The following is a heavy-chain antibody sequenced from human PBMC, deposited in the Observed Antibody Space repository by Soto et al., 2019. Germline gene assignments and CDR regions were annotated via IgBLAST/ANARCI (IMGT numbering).Heavy chain of an antibody. D-gene: IGHD3-16*02. CDR1: GYSFTSYW. CDR2: IDPSDSYT. CDR3: ARRVDMITFGGVIGYNWFDP. Sequence: PGESLKISCKGSGYSFTSYWISWVRQMPGKGLEWMGRIDPSDSYTNYSPSFQGHVTISADKSISTAYLQWGSLKASDTAMYYCARRVDMITFGGVIGYNWFDPWGQGTLVTVSS. J-gene: IGHJ5*02. V-gene: IGHV5-10-1*01.